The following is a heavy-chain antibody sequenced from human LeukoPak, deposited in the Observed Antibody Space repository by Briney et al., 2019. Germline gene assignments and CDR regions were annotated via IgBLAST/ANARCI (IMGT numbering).Heavy chain of an antibody. J-gene: IGHJ5*02. Sequence: GASVKVSCKASGDSFGTYGITWVRQALGQGLEWMGGFNPIFSSAQYAQKFQGRVTITMDVSARTVYMELSSLRSEDTTIYYCARDFGSGVFDPWGQGTLVTVSS. V-gene: IGHV1-69*05. CDR3: ARDFGSGVFDP. CDR1: GDSFGTYG. CDR2: FNPIFSSA. D-gene: IGHD3-10*01.